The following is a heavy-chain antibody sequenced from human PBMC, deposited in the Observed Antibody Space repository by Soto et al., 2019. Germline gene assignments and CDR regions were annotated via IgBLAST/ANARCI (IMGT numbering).Heavy chain of an antibody. CDR1: GFTFSSYS. J-gene: IGHJ6*02. CDR2: MSSSSSTI. V-gene: IGHV3-48*02. Sequence: EVPLVESGGGLVQPGGSLRLSCAASGFTFSSYSMNWVRQAPGKGLEWVSYMSSSSSTIYYADSVKGRFTISRDKAENSPYLQMNSLRDEDTAVYYCARDGYYDSSGYDYGDINHWGMDVWGQGTTVTVSS. D-gene: IGHD3-22*01. CDR3: ARDGYYDSSGYDYGDINHWGMDV.